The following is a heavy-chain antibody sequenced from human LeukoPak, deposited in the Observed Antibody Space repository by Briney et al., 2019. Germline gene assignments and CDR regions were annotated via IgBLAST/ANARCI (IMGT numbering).Heavy chain of an antibody. CDR3: ARGRDGYTNFDY. CDR2: IYYSGST. V-gene: IGHV4-31*03. J-gene: IGHJ4*02. CDR1: GGSISSGGYY. Sequence: SQTLSLTCTVSGGSISSGGYYWSWIRQHPGKGLEWIGYIYYSGSTYYNPSLKSRVTISVDTPKNQFSLKLSSVTAADTAVYYCARGRDGYTNFDYWGQGTLVTVSS. D-gene: IGHD5-24*01.